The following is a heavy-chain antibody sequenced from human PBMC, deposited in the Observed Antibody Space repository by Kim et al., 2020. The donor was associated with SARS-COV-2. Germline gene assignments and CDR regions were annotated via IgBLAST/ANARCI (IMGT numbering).Heavy chain of an antibody. D-gene: IGHD3-16*01. J-gene: IGHJ6*02. CDR1: GGSISSSSYY. CDR3: ARQGFTFSYPYGMDV. CDR2: IYYSGST. V-gene: IGHV4-39*01. Sequence: SETLSLTCTVSGGSISSSSYYWGWIRQPPGKGLEWIGSIYYSGSTYYNPSLKSRVTISVDTSKNQFSLKLSSVTAADTAVYYCARQGFTFSYPYGMDVWGQGTTVTVSS.